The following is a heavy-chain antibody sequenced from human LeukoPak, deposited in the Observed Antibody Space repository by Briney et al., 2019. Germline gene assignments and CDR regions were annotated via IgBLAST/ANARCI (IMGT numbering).Heavy chain of an antibody. V-gene: IGHV3-30*02. CDR1: GFTFSSYG. Sequence: GGSLRLSCAASGFTFSSYGMHWVRQAPGKGLEWVAFIRYDGSNKYYADSAKGRFTISRDNSKNTLYLQMNSLRAEDTAVYYCAKEGRDTVVVPAAILYYYYYYMDVWGKGTTVTVSS. D-gene: IGHD2-2*02. J-gene: IGHJ6*03. CDR3: AKEGRDTVVVPAAILYYYYYYMDV. CDR2: IRYDGSNK.